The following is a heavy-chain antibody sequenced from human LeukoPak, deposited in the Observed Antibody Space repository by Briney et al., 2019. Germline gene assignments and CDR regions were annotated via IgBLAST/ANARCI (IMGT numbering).Heavy chain of an antibody. V-gene: IGHV6-1*01. CDR2: TYYRSKWYN. CDR3: ARTRLRKGYSYGHAGGPMDV. D-gene: IGHD5-18*01. Sequence: SQTLSLTCAISGDSVSSNSAAWNWIRQSPSRGLEWLGRTYYRSKWYNDYAVSVKSRITINPDTSKNQFSLQLNSVTPEDTAVYYCARTRLRKGYSYGHAGGPMDVWGKGTTVTVSS. CDR1: GDSVSSNSAA. J-gene: IGHJ6*04.